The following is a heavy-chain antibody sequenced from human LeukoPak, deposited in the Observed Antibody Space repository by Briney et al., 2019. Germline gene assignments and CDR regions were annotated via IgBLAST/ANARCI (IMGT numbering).Heavy chain of an antibody. CDR2: INPNSGGT. CDR1: GYSFTGYY. J-gene: IGHJ4*02. V-gene: IGHV1-2*02. CDR3: ARYSNSLSSFDY. Sequence: GASVKVSCKASGYSFTGYYMHWVRQAPGQGLEWMGWINPNSGGTNYAQKFQGRVTMTRDTSISTAYMELSRLRSDDTAVYYCARYSNSLSSFDYWGQGTLVTVSS. D-gene: IGHD2/OR15-2a*01.